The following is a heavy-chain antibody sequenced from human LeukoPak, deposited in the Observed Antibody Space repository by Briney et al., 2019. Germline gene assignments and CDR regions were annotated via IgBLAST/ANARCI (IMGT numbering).Heavy chain of an antibody. Sequence: GGSLRLSCAASGFTFSDYYMSWIRQAPGKGLEWVAVISYDGSNKYYADSVKGRFTISRDNSKNTLYLQMNSLRAEDTTVYYCAKEIYGDFIVGRAFDIWGQGTMVTVSS. J-gene: IGHJ3*02. V-gene: IGHV3-30*18. CDR1: GFTFSDYY. D-gene: IGHD4-17*01. CDR2: ISYDGSNK. CDR3: AKEIYGDFIVGRAFDI.